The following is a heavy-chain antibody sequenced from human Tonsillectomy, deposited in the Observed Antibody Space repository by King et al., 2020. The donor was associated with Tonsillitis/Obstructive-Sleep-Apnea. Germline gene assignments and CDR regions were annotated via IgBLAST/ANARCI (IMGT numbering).Heavy chain of an antibody. CDR1: GYTFTSYG. CDR2: ISAYNGNT. CDR3: ARDINNWFDP. V-gene: IGHV1-18*01. J-gene: IGHJ5*02. Sequence: VQLVESGAEVKKPGASVKVSCKASGYTFTSYGISWLRQAPVPGLEWMGWISAYNGNTNYAKKLQGRGTMTTDTSTSTAYMELRSLRSDDTAVYYFARDINNWFDPWGQGTLVTVSS.